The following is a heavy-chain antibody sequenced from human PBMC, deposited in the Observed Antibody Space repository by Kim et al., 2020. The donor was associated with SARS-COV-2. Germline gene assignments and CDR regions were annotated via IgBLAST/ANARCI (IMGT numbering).Heavy chain of an antibody. J-gene: IGHJ4*02. D-gene: IGHD3-9*01. Sequence: AHVKSRFTITRDDSKNTLYLQMNSLKTEDTAVYYCTALSTIFFGGVYFDYWGQGTLVTVSS. V-gene: IGHV3-15*01. CDR3: TALSTIFFGGVYFDY.